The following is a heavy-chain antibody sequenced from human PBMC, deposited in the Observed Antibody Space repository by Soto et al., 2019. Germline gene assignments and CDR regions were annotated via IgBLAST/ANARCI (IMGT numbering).Heavy chain of an antibody. V-gene: IGHV4-31*03. CDR3: ARAPDYTGEYYYYMDV. CDR2: IYYSGST. Sequence: SETLSLTCTVSGGSISSGGYYWSCIRQHPGKGLEWIGYIYYSGSTYYNPSLKSRVTISVDTSKNQFSLKLSSVTAADTAVYYCARAPDYTGEYYYYMDVWGKGTTVTVSS. D-gene: IGHD4-4*01. J-gene: IGHJ6*03. CDR1: GGSISSGGYY.